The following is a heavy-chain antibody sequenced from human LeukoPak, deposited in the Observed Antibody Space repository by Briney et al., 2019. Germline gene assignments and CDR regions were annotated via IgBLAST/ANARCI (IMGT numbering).Heavy chain of an antibody. D-gene: IGHD2-2*01. V-gene: IGHV3-23*01. CDR2: ISGSGGST. J-gene: IGHJ6*03. CDR3: AKVPRLVPAAIYYYYYYMDV. Sequence: GGSLRLSCAASGFTFSSYAMSWVRQAPGKGLEWVSAISGSGGSTYYADSVKGRFTISRDNSKNTLYLQMNSLRAEDTAVYYCAKVPRLVPAAIYYYYYYMDVWGKGTTVTVSS. CDR1: GFTFSSYA.